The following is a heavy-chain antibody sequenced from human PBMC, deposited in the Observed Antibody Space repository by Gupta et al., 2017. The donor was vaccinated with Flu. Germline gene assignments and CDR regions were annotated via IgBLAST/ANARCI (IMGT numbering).Heavy chain of an antibody. CDR1: GFTFSSYS. CDR2: ISSSSSYI. CDR3: ARDRGWYDPLPGRSSPNWYFDL. V-gene: IGHV3-21*01. D-gene: IGHD3-16*01. J-gene: IGHJ2*01. Sequence: EVQLVESGGGLVKPGGSLRLSCAASGFTFSSYSMNWVRQAPGKGLEWVSSISSSSSYIYYADSVKGRFTISRDNAKNSLYLQMNSLRAEDTAVYYCARDRGWYDPLPGRSSPNWYFDLWGRGTLVTVSS.